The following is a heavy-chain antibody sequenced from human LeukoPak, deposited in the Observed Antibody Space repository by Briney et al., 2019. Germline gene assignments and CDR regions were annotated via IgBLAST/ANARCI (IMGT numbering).Heavy chain of an antibody. D-gene: IGHD2-2*01. CDR1: GFTFSSYS. Sequence: GGSLRLSCAASGFTFSSYSMNWVRQAPGKGLEWVSSISSSSSYIYYADSVKGRFTISRDNAKNSLYLQMNSLRAEDTAVYYCASLDQDIVVVPAAGDGFDIWGQGTMVTVSS. CDR3: ASLDQDIVVVPAAGDGFDI. V-gene: IGHV3-21*01. CDR2: ISSSSSYI. J-gene: IGHJ3*02.